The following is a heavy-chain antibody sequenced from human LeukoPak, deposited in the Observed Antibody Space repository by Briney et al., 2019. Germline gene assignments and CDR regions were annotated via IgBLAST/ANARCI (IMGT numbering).Heavy chain of an antibody. D-gene: IGHD5-12*01. V-gene: IGHV4-59*01. CDR1: GGSISSYY. J-gene: IGHJ3*02. Sequence: SETLSLTCTVSGGSISSYYWSWIRQPPGKGLEWIGYIYYSGSTNYNPSLKSRVTISVDTSKNQFPLKLSSVTAADTAVYYCASRPGYDQGGAFDIWGQGTMVTVSS. CDR3: ASRPGYDQGGAFDI. CDR2: IYYSGST.